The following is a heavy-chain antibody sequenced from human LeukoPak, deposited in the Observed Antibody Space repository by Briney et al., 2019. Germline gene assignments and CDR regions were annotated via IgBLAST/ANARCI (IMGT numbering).Heavy chain of an antibody. CDR3: ARARTGYCSSTSCSHYFDY. CDR1: GGSFSGYY. V-gene: IGHV4-34*01. J-gene: IGHJ4*02. Sequence: SETLSLTCAVYGGSFSGYYWSWIRPPPGKGLDGIGEINHSGSTNYNPSLKSRVTISVDTSKNQFSLKLSSVTAADTAVYYCARARTGYCSSTSCSHYFDYWGQGTLVTVSS. D-gene: IGHD2-2*01. CDR2: INHSGST.